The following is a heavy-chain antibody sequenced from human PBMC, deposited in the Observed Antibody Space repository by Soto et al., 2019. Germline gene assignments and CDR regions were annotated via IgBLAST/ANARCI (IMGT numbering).Heavy chain of an antibody. Sequence: SVKVSCKASGGTFSSYAISWVRQAPGQGLEWMGGIIPIFGTAKYAQKFQGRVTITADESTSTAYMELSSLRSEDTAVYYCARAGTKRITIFGVATLDYWGQGTLVTVSS. D-gene: IGHD3-3*01. V-gene: IGHV1-69*13. J-gene: IGHJ4*02. CDR3: ARAGTKRITIFGVATLDY. CDR2: IIPIFGTA. CDR1: GGTFSSYA.